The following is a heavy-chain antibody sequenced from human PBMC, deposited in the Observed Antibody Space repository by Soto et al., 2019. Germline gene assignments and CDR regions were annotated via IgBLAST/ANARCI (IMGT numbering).Heavy chain of an antibody. CDR2: IKQDGSEK. Sequence: QPGGSLRLSCAASGFTFSSYWMSWVRQAPGKGLEWVANIKQDGSEKYYVDSVKGRFTISRDNAKNSLYLQMNSLRAEDTAVYYCARDMGGSGSYYNLLGDYYYYGMDVWGQGTTVTVSS. J-gene: IGHJ6*02. CDR1: GFTFSSYW. D-gene: IGHD3-10*01. CDR3: ARDMGGSGSYYNLLGDYYYYGMDV. V-gene: IGHV3-7*05.